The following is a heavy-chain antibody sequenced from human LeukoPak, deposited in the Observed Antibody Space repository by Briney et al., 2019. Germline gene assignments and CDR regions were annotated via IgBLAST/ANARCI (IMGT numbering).Heavy chain of an antibody. V-gene: IGHV1-2*02. CDR3: ARVLEWLAPYDAFDI. CDR2: INPNSGGA. Sequence: ASVKVSCKASGYTFTGYYMHWVRRAPGQGLQWMGWINPNSGGANYGQNFQGRVTMTRDTSISTAYMELSRLRSDDTAVYYCARVLEWLAPYDAFDIWGQGTMVTVSS. CDR1: GYTFTGYY. D-gene: IGHD3-3*01. J-gene: IGHJ3*02.